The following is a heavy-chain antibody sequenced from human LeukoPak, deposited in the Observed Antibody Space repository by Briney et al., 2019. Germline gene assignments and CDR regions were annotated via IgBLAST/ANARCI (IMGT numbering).Heavy chain of an antibody. CDR2: INPKSGDT. J-gene: IGHJ4*02. CDR3: ARSIEYYYGSGNYILDY. D-gene: IGHD3-10*01. V-gene: IGHV1-2*02. CDR1: GYTFTAFY. Sequence: ASVKVSCKTSGYTFTAFYIHWVRQAPGQGPEWLGWINPKSGDTKYAQKFQGRVAMTRDTSINTAFMDLSGLRSDDTAVFYCARSIEYYYGSGNYILDYWGQGTLLTVSS.